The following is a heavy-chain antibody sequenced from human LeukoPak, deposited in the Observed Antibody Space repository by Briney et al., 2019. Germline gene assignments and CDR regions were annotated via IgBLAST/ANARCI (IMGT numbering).Heavy chain of an antibody. CDR2: IDPSDSYT. CDR1: GYNFTSYW. CDR3: ARLGYGDYVFDY. J-gene: IGHJ4*02. D-gene: IGHD4-17*01. Sequence: GESLKISCKGSGYNFTSYWISWVRQMPGKGLEWMGRIDPSDSYTNYSPSFQGHVTISADKSISTAYLQWSSLKASDTAMYYCARLGYGDYVFDYWGQGTLVTVSS. V-gene: IGHV5-10-1*01.